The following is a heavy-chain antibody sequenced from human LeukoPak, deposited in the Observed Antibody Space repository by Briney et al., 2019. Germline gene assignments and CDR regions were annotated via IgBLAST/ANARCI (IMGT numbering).Heavy chain of an antibody. CDR3: AKPILRYFDWLGSYFDY. V-gene: IGHV3-23*01. D-gene: IGHD3-9*01. CDR2: GGST. Sequence: GGSTYYADSVKGRFTISRDNSKNTLYLQMNSLRAEDTAVYYCAKPILRYFDWLGSYFDYWGQGTLVTVSS. J-gene: IGHJ4*02.